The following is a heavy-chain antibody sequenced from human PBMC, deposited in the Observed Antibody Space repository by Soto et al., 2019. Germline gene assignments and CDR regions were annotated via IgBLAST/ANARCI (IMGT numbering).Heavy chain of an antibody. CDR1: GYTFTSYY. D-gene: IGHD3-3*01. J-gene: IGHJ5*02. CDR3: ARSLRFLGWFDP. CDR2: INPSGGST. V-gene: IGHV1-46*01. Sequence: QVQLVQSGAEVKKPGASVKVSCKASGYTFTSYYVHWVRQAPGQGLEWMGIINPSGGSTSYAQKFQGRVTMTRDKSTSTVYMELSSLRSEDTAVYYCARSLRFLGWFDPWGQGTLVTVSS.